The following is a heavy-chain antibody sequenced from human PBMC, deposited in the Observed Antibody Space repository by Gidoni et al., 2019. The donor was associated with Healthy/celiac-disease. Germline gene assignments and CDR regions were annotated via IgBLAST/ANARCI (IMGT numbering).Heavy chain of an antibody. CDR3: AKDRSIVGATYYFDY. CDR1: GFTFSSYG. CDR2: ISYDGSNK. V-gene: IGHV3-30*18. J-gene: IGHJ4*02. D-gene: IGHD1-26*01. Sequence: QVPLVESGGGVVQPGRSLRLSCAASGFTFSSYGMHWVRQAPGKGLEWVAVISYDGSNKYYADSVKGRFTISRDNSKNTLYLQMNSLRAEDTAVYYCAKDRSIVGATYYFDYWGQGTLVTVSS.